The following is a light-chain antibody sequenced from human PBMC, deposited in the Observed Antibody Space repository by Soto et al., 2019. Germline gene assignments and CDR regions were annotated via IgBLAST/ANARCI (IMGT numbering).Light chain of an antibody. CDR2: GVS. V-gene: IGKV1-8*01. CDR3: QQYFNYPYT. Sequence: AIRLTQSPSSLSASPGDRVTITCRASLGLNSFLAWFQQKPVKAPKLLVYGVSTLQSGVPSRFSGSASGTDFTDFTLTINSLQSEDFATYYCQQYFNYPYTFGQGTKVEIK. J-gene: IGKJ2*01. CDR1: LGLNSF.